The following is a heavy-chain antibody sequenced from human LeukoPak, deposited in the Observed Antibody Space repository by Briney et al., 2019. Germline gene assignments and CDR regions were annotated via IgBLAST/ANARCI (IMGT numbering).Heavy chain of an antibody. CDR3: ARDRAGGAYYYDSSGYSY. CDR1: GFTFSSYS. CDR2: ISSSSSTI. Sequence: GGSLRLSCAASGFTFSSYSMNWVRQAPGKGLEWIAYISSSSSTIYYADSVEGRFTISRDNAKDSLYLQMHSLRAEDTAVYYCARDRAGGAYYYDSSGYSYWGQGTLVTVSS. D-gene: IGHD3-22*01. V-gene: IGHV3-48*01. J-gene: IGHJ4*02.